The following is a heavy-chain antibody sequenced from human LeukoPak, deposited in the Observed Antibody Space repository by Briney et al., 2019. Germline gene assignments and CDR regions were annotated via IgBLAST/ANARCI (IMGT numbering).Heavy chain of an antibody. CDR1: GGSISSYY. CDR3: ARHVTLWFPNNNWFDP. Sequence: SKTLSLTCTVSGGSISSYYWSWIRQPPGKGLEWIGYIYYSGSTNYNPSLKSRVTISVDTSKNQFSLKLSSVTAADTAVYYCARHVTLWFPNNNWFDPWGQGTLVTVSS. CDR2: IYYSGST. J-gene: IGHJ5*02. D-gene: IGHD3-10*01. V-gene: IGHV4-59*08.